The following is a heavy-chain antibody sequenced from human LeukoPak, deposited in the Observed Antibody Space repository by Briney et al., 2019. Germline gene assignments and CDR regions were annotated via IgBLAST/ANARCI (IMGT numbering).Heavy chain of an antibody. CDR2: IYSGGST. V-gene: IGHV3-66*02. Sequence: PGGSLRLSCAASGFTVSSNYMSWVRQAPGKGLEWVSVIYSGGSTCYADSVKGRFTISRDNSKNTLYLQMNSLRAEDTAVYYCASSGSTLRMDVWGKGTTVTVSS. CDR1: GFTVSSNY. CDR3: ASSGSTLRMDV. D-gene: IGHD3-10*01. J-gene: IGHJ6*04.